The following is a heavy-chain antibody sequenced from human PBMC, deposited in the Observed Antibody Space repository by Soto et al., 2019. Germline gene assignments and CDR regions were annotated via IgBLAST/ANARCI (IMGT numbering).Heavy chain of an antibody. CDR2: IVPILGIA. V-gene: IGHV1-69*02. CDR1: GGTFSSYT. D-gene: IGHD5-12*01. J-gene: IGHJ4*02. CDR3: AKCGDGYNSRFDH. Sequence: QVQLVQSGAEVKKPGSSVKVSCKASGGTFSSYTISWVRQAPGQGLEWMGRIVPILGIANYGQKFQGRVTVTADKSTGTACMALSSLRSEDTAVYYCAKCGDGYNSRFDHWCQGSLVSVSS.